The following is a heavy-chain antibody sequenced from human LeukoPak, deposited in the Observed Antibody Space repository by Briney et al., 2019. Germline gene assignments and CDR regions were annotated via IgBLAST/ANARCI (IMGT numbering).Heavy chain of an antibody. Sequence: SQTLSLTCANSGDSVSSNSAAWNWIRQSPSRGLEWLGRTYYRSKWYNDYAVSVKSRITINPDTSKNQFSLQLNSVTPEDTAVYYCAREVRSLLWFGEPPGMDVWGQGTTVTVSS. J-gene: IGHJ6*02. CDR3: AREVRSLLWFGEPPGMDV. CDR2: TYYRSKWYN. D-gene: IGHD3-10*01. CDR1: GDSVSSNSAA. V-gene: IGHV6-1*01.